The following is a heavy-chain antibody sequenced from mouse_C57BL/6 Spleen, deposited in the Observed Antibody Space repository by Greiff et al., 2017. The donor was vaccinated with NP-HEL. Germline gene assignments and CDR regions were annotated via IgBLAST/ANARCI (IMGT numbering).Heavy chain of an antibody. J-gene: IGHJ4*01. Sequence: QVQLKQSGPELVKPGASVKISCKASGYAFSSSWMNWVKQRPGKGLEWIGRIYTGDGDTNYNGKFKGKAKLTADKSSSTAYMQLSSLTSEDSAVYFCARVGAIYAMDYWGQGTSVTVSS. D-gene: IGHD3-1*01. CDR1: GYAFSSSW. CDR3: ARVGAIYAMDY. CDR2: IYTGDGDT. V-gene: IGHV1-82*01.